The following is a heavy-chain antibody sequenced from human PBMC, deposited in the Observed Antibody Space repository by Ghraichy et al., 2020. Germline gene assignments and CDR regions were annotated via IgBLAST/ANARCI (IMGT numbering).Heavy chain of an antibody. CDR3: ASIEWFGELPPFDY. CDR2: INPNSGGT. J-gene: IGHJ4*02. Sequence: ASVKVSCKASGYTFTGYYMHWVRQAPGQGLEWMGRINPNSGGTNYAQKFQGRVTMTRDTSISTAYMELSRLRSDDTAVYYCASIEWFGELPPFDYWGQGTLVTVSS. V-gene: IGHV1-2*06. D-gene: IGHD3-10*01. CDR1: GYTFTGYY.